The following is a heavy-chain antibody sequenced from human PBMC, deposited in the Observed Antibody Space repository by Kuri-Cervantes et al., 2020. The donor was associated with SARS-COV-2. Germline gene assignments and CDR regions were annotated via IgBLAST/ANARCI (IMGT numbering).Heavy chain of an antibody. CDR1: GYTFTGYY. V-gene: IGHV1-2*02. CDR2: INPNSGGT. J-gene: IGHJ4*02. D-gene: IGHD3-3*01. Sequence: ASVKVSCKASGYTFTGYYMHWVRQAPGQGLGWMGWINPNSGGTNYAQKFQGRVTMTRDTSISTAYMELSSLRSEDTAVYYCATHAAIFGVVLPDYWGQGTLVTVSS. CDR3: ATHAAIFGVVLPDY.